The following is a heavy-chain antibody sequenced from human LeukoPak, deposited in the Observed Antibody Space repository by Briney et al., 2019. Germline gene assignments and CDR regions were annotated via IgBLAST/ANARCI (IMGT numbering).Heavy chain of an antibody. D-gene: IGHD5-12*01. J-gene: IGHJ6*03. V-gene: IGHV5-51*01. CDR1: GYSFTSYW. Sequence: GESLQTSCKGSGYSFTSYWIGWVRQMPGKGLEWMGIIYPGDSDTRYSPSFQGQVTISADKSISTAYLQWSSLKASDTAMYYCATSTSGYPYYYYYYYMDVWGKGTTVTVSS. CDR2: IYPGDSDT. CDR3: ATSTSGYPYYYYYYYMDV.